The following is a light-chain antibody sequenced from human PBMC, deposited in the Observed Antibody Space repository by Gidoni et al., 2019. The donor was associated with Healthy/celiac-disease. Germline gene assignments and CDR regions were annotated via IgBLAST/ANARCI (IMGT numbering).Light chain of an antibody. CDR3: QQYGSSPWT. J-gene: IGKJ1*01. CDR1: QSGSSSY. Sequence: EIVLTQSPVTLSLSPGERATRSCRASQSGSSSYLAWYQQKPGQAPRLLIYGASSRATGIPDRFSGSGSGTDFTLTISRLEPEDFAVYYCQQYGSSPWTFGQGTKVEIK. CDR2: GAS. V-gene: IGKV3-20*01.